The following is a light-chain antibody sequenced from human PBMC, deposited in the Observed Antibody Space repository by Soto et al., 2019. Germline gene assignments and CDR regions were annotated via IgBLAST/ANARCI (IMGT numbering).Light chain of an antibody. CDR2: DAS. CDR1: QSISSW. J-gene: IGKJ1*01. Sequence: DIQMTQSPSTLSAFVGYRVTITCRASQSISSWLAWYQQKPGKAPKLLIYDASSLESGVPSRFSGSGSGTEFTLTISSLQPDDFATYYCKQYNSYWKFGQGTKVYIK. V-gene: IGKV1-5*01. CDR3: KQYNSYWK.